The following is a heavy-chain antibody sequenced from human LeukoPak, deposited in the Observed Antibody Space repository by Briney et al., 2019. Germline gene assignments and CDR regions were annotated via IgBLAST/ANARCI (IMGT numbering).Heavy chain of an antibody. J-gene: IGHJ4*02. CDR1: GDSISSSNNY. CDR2: INHSGST. Sequence: SETLSLTCTVSGDSISSSNNYWGWIRQPPGKGLEWIGEINHSGSTNYNPSLKSRVTISVDTSKNQVSLKLSSVTAADTAVYYCARGGGFRVFDYWGQGTLVTVSS. V-gene: IGHV4-39*07. D-gene: IGHD4-23*01. CDR3: ARGGGFRVFDY.